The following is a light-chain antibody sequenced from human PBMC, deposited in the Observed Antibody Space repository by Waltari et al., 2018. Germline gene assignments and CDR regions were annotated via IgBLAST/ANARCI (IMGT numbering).Light chain of an antibody. Sequence: DVQMIQSPSSLSASVGDRVTITCRASQAIGYSLAWYRQTPGKAPELLLHDASKLKRGVPSRFSGSASGTGYTLTISSLQPEDFATYYCQQYHGNYPLVTFGGGTKVEIK. J-gene: IGKJ4*01. CDR1: QAIGYS. CDR3: QQYHGNYPLVT. V-gene: IGKV1-NL1*01. CDR2: DAS.